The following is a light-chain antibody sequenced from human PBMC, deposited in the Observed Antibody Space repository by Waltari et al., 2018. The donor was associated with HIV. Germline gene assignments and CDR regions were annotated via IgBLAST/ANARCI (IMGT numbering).Light chain of an antibody. Sequence: QSVLTQPPSASGAPGQRVTISCSGSFSNIGSNTVNWYQQLPGTAPRLLIYGSSQRPSGVPDRFSGSRSDTSASLDISGLHSEDEVDYYCAVWDDSLSEYVFATGTKVFVL. CDR2: GSS. CDR1: FSNIGSNT. CDR3: AVWDDSLSEYV. V-gene: IGLV1-44*01. J-gene: IGLJ1*01.